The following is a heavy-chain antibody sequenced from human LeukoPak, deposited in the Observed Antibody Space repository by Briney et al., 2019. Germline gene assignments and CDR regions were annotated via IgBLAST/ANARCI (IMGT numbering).Heavy chain of an antibody. Sequence: PSETLSLTCTVSGGLISRIEYYWGWVRQSPVKGLEWFGHIYHTGTTLYSPHLNNRLTVSVDSSKNQFSLKLSSVTAADTAVYYCAGGEGGIAAPQNYWGQGTLVTVSS. V-gene: IGHV4-30-4*01. D-gene: IGHD6-13*01. J-gene: IGHJ4*02. CDR3: AGGEGGIAAPQNY. CDR1: GGLISRIEYY. CDR2: IYHTGTT.